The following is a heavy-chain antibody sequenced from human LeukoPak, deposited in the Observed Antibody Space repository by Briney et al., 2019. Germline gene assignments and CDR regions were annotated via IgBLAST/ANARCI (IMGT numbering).Heavy chain of an antibody. CDR2: IYYSGST. D-gene: IGHD6-19*01. J-gene: IGHJ5*02. CDR1: GGSISSYY. CDR3: ARVGFIAVAGTGRSNWFDP. V-gene: IGHV4-59*01. Sequence: PSETLSLTCTVSGGSISSYYWSWIRQPPGKGLEWIGYIYYSGSTNYNPSLKSRVTMSVDTSKNQFSLKLSSVTAADTAVYYCARVGFIAVAGTGRSNWFDPWGQGTLVTVSS.